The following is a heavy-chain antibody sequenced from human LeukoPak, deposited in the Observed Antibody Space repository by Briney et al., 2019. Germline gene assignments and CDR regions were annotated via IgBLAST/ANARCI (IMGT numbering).Heavy chain of an antibody. J-gene: IGHJ5*02. CDR3: ALYYYDSSGYYNWFDP. CDR2: IYSGDST. CDR1: GFTVSSNY. Sequence: PGGSLRLSCAASGFTVSSNYMSWVRQAPGKGLEWGSVIYSGDSTYYADSVKGRFTISRDNSKNTLYLQMNSLRAEDTAVYYCALYYYDSSGYYNWFDPWGQGTLVTVSS. V-gene: IGHV3-53*01. D-gene: IGHD3-22*01.